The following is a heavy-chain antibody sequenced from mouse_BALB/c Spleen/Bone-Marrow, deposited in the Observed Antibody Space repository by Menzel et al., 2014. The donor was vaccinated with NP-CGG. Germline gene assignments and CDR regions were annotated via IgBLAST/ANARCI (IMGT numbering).Heavy chain of an antibody. Sequence: VQLQQSGAELVKPGASVKLSCTASGFNIKDTYMHWVKQRPEQGLEWIGRIDPANGNTKYDPKFQDKATITTYTSSNTAYLQLSILTSEDTAVYYCARDDYDDYYAMDYWGQGTSVTVSS. CDR2: IDPANGNT. CDR3: ARDDYDDYYAMDY. J-gene: IGHJ4*01. V-gene: IGHV14-3*02. CDR1: GFNIKDTY. D-gene: IGHD2-4*01.